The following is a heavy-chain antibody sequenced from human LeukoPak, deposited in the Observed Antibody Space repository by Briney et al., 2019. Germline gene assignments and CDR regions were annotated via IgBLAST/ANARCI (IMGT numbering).Heavy chain of an antibody. Sequence: GGSLRLSCAASGFTFSSYAMSWVRQAPGKGLEWVSAISGSGGSTYYEDSVKGRVTISRDNSLNTLYLQMHSQHDEDTAVYYCAKDLVTMVRGARDYYMDVWGKGTTVTVSS. CDR2: ISGSGGST. CDR1: GFTFSSYA. D-gene: IGHD3-10*01. CDR3: AKDLVTMVRGARDYYMDV. J-gene: IGHJ6*03. V-gene: IGHV3-23*01.